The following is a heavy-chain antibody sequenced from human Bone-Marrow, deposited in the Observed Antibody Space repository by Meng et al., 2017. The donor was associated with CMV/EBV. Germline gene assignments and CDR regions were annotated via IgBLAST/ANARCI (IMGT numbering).Heavy chain of an antibody. J-gene: IGHJ6*02. D-gene: IGHD3-10*01. CDR3: ARDLTTSVLLLFGESVGVPSYPYGMDV. V-gene: IGHV3-7*01. CDR1: GFTFSSYW. Sequence: GESLKISCAASGFTFSSYWMSWVRQAPGKGLEWVANIKQDGSEKYYVDSVKGRFTISRDNAKNSLYLQMNSLRAEDTAVYYCARDLTTSVLLLFGESVGVPSYPYGMDVWGQGTTVTVSS. CDR2: IKQDGSEK.